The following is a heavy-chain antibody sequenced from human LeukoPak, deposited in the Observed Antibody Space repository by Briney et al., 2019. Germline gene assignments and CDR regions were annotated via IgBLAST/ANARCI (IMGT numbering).Heavy chain of an antibody. J-gene: IGHJ6*03. CDR1: GFTFSSYS. D-gene: IGHD4-17*01. CDR3: ARDHGDYAANYYYYYMDV. Sequence: GGSLRLSCAASGFTFSSYSMNWVRQAPGKGLEWVSYISSSSSTIYYADSVKGRFTISRDNAKNSLYLQMNSLRAEDTAVYYCARDHGDYAANYYYYYMDVWGKGTTVTVSS. CDR2: ISSSSSTI. V-gene: IGHV3-48*01.